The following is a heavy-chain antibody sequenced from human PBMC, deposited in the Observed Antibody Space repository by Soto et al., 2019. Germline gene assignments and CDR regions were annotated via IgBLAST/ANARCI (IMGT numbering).Heavy chain of an antibody. CDR1: GCTFSHYC. D-gene: IGHD2-15*01. J-gene: IGHJ4*02. CDR2: IKEDGSQK. Sequence: PGRSLRLSWAASGCTFSHYCMSWVRQAPGKGLEWVGNIKEDGSQKYFLDSVKDRFIISRDNAEMSLYMQMNSPRAEDTGVYFCARCRAEGLDNWGQGTLVTVSS. V-gene: IGHV3-7*03. CDR3: ARCRAEGLDN.